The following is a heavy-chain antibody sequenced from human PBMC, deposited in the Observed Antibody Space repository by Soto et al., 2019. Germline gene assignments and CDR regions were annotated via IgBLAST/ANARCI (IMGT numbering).Heavy chain of an antibody. V-gene: IGHV3-53*01. CDR1: GFIVSSSY. CDR2: IYSGGTT. D-gene: IGHD1-26*01. CDR3: ARLYSASYTSFNY. J-gene: IGHJ4*02. Sequence: GGSLRLSCAASGFIVSSSYMTWVRQAPGKGLEWVSAIYSGGTTYHAASVKGRFTIPRDNSKNTLYLQMNSLRAEDTAVYYCARLYSASYTSFNYWGQGTRVTAPQ.